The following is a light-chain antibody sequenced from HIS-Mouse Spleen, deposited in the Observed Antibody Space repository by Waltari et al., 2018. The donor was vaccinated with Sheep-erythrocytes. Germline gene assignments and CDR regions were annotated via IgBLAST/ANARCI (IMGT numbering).Light chain of an antibody. J-gene: IGLJ2*01. Sequence: LTQPPSVSVSPGQTASITCSGTSSDVGGYNYVSWYQQHPGKAPKLMIYDVSKRPSGVPDRFSGSKSGNTASLTISGLQAEDEADYYCCSYAGSYTLVFG. V-gene: IGLV2-11*01. CDR3: CSYAGSYTLV. CDR1: SSDVGGYNY. CDR2: DVS.